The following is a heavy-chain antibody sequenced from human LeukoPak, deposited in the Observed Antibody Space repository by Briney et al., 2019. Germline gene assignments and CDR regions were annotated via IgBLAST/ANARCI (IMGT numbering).Heavy chain of an antibody. CDR1: GGTISSYY. J-gene: IGHJ6*03. CDR3: ARTTEGGYTYNYFYYYYMDV. CDR2: IYYSGST. V-gene: IGHV4-59*01. Sequence: SETLSLTCTGTGGTISSYYWSWIRQPPGKGLEWIGYIYYSGSTNYNPSLKSRISISVDTSKNQFSLKLSSVTAADTAVYYCARTTEGGYTYNYFYYYYMDVWSKGTTVTISS. D-gene: IGHD5-18*01.